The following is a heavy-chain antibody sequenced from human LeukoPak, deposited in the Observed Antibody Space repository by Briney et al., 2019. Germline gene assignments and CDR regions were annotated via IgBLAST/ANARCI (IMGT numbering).Heavy chain of an antibody. D-gene: IGHD3-10*01. CDR2: ISWNSGSI. CDR1: GFTFDDYA. V-gene: IGHV3-9*01. J-gene: IGHJ4*02. Sequence: GGSLRLSCAASGFTFDDYAMHWVRQAPGKGLEWVSGISWNSGSIGYADSVKGRFTISRDNAKNSLYLQMNSLRAEDTALYYCAKDERYYYGSGSSSIDYWGQGTLVTVSS. CDR3: AKDERYYYGSGSSSIDY.